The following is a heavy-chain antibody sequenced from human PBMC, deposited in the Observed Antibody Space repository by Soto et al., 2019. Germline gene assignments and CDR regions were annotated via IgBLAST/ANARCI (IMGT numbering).Heavy chain of an antibody. D-gene: IGHD1-1*01. J-gene: IGHJ4*02. V-gene: IGHV4-39*01. CDR3: ARGTVTASSYTTDFDY. CDR1: GGAISSSSYY. Sequence: KTSETLSLTCTVSGGAISSSSYYWGWICQPPGKGLEWIGSIYYTGTTYYNPSLKSRVTISVDTSKNQFSLKLTSVTAADTALYYCARGTVTASSYTTDFDYWGQGTLVTVSS. CDR2: IYYTGTT.